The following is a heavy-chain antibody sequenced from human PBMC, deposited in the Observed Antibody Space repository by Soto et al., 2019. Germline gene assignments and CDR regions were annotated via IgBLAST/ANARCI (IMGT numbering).Heavy chain of an antibody. CDR2: INAGNGNT. D-gene: IGHD3-22*01. CDR1: GYTFTSYA. J-gene: IGHJ4*02. CDR3: ARGSGYYYWDDY. V-gene: IGHV1-3*05. Sequence: QVQLVQSGAEEKKPGASVKVSCKASGYTFTSYAMHWVRQAPGQRLEWMGWINAGNGNTKYSQKFQGRVTITRDTPASTANMELSSLRSEDTAVYYCARGSGYYYWDDYWGQGTLVTVSS.